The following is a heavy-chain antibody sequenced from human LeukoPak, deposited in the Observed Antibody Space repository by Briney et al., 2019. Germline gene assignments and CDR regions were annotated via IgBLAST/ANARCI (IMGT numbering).Heavy chain of an antibody. J-gene: IGHJ4*02. D-gene: IGHD1-26*01. CDR1: GFTFSGSA. CDR2: IRSKANSYAT. CDR3: TSGLSVRRSNTTPVDY. Sequence: GGSLRLSCTAYGFTFSGSAMHWVRQASGKGLEWVGRIRSKANSYATVYAASVKGRFTISRDDSKNTAYLQMNSLKTEDTAVYYCTSGLSVRRSNTTPVDYWGQGTLVTVSS. V-gene: IGHV3-73*01.